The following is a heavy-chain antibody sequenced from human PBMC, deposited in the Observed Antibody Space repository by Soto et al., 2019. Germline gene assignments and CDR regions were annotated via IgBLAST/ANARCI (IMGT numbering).Heavy chain of an antibody. CDR3: ARGRAKIAVAGTAHDY. Sequence: QVQLVESGGGVVQPGRSLRLSCAASGFTFSSYAMHWDRQAPGKGLEWVAVISYDGSNKYYADSVKGRFTISRDNSKYTLFLQMNSLRAEDTAVYYCARGRAKIAVAGTAHDYWGQGTLVTVSS. CDR2: ISYDGSNK. CDR1: GFTFSSYA. D-gene: IGHD6-19*01. V-gene: IGHV3-30-3*01. J-gene: IGHJ4*02.